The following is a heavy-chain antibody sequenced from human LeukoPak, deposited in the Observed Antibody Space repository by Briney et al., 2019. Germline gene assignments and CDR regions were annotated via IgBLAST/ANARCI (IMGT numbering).Heavy chain of an antibody. CDR2: IYYSGST. CDR3: ARLPSYQLLQMYYFDY. CDR1: GGSISSSSYY. D-gene: IGHD2-2*01. J-gene: IGHJ4*02. Sequence: SETLSLTSTVSGGSISSSSYYWGWIRQPPGKGLEWIGSIYYSGSTYYNPSLKSRVTISVDTSKNQFSLKLSSVTAADTAVYYCARLPSYQLLQMYYFDYWGQGTLVTVSS. V-gene: IGHV4-39*01.